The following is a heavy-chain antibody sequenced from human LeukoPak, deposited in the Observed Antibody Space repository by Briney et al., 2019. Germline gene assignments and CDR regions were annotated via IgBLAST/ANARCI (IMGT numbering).Heavy chain of an antibody. Sequence: SETLFLTCTVSGGSISTYYWTWIRQPPGKGLEWIGYIYDSGSTNYNPSLKSRVTISVDTSKNQFSLKLSSVTATDTAVYYCAREYDTTGYRHFDYWGQGTLVTVSS. CDR2: IYDSGST. D-gene: IGHD3-22*01. CDR3: AREYDTTGYRHFDY. V-gene: IGHV4-59*01. J-gene: IGHJ4*02. CDR1: GGSISTYY.